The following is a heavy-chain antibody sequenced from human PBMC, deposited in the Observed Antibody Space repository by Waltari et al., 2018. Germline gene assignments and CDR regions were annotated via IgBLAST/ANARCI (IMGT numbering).Heavy chain of an antibody. CDR1: GDSITSGCFY. V-gene: IGHV4-30-4*08. CDR2: FYYTGST. J-gene: IGHJ1*01. Sequence: QVQLQESGPGLVTPSQTLSLRCTVSGDSITSGCFYWSWIRQPPGKGLEWIGNFYYTGSTYYNPSLESRVSISVDTSNKQFSLKLRSVTAADTAIYFCARDDYGDYSGRFFQHWGQGALVTVSS. CDR3: ARDDYGDYSGRFFQH. D-gene: IGHD4-17*01.